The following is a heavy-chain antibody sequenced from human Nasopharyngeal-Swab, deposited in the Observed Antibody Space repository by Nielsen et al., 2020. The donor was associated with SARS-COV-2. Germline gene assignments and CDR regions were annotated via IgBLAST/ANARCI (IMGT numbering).Heavy chain of an antibody. CDR2: ISGSGGST. J-gene: IGHJ4*02. CDR3: AKDSGDILDSTWLPGGY. D-gene: IGHD7-27*01. CDR1: GFTFSSYA. V-gene: IGHV3-23*01. Sequence: GESLKISCAASGFTFSSYAMSWVRQAPGKGLEWVSAISGSGGSTYYADSVKGRFTISRDNSKNTLYLQMNSLRAEDTAVYYCAKDSGDILDSTWLPGGYWGQGTLVTVSS.